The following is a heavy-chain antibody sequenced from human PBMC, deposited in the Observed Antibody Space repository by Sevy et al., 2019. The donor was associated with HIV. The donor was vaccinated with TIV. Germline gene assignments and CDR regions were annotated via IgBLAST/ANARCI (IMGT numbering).Heavy chain of an antibody. CDR2: ISYDGSNK. V-gene: IGHV3-30*04. J-gene: IGHJ6*02. CDR3: ARDPFYGGNSGYYYYGMDV. CDR1: GFTFSSYA. Sequence: GGSLRLSCAASGFTFSSYAMHWVRQAPGKGLEWVAVISYDGSNKYYADSVKGRFTISRDNSKNTLYLQMNSLRAEDTAVYYCARDPFYGGNSGYYYYGMDVWGQGTTVTVSS. D-gene: IGHD2-21*02.